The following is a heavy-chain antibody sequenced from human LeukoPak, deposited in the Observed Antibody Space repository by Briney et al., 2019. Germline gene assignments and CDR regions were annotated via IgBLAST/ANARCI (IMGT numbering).Heavy chain of an antibody. J-gene: IGHJ4*02. CDR3: ARDFPVFQGSGWPLGADY. CDR1: GFTFSSYR. Sequence: GGSLRLSCAASGFTFSSYRMNWVRQAPGKGLEWVSSISSSSSYIYYADSVKGRFTISRDNAKNSLYLQMNSLRAEDTAVYYCARDFPVFQGSGWPLGADYWGQGTLVTVSS. CDR2: ISSSSSYI. D-gene: IGHD6-19*01. V-gene: IGHV3-21*01.